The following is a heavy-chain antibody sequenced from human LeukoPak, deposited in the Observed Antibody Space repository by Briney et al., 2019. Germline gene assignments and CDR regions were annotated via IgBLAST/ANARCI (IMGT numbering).Heavy chain of an antibody. Sequence: PSETLSLTCAVYGESFSDYHWSWIRQPPGRGLEWIGEVNHSGITKYNPSLKSRVTISADTSKNRFSLKLSSVTAADTAVYYCARELLEWELHYFDYWGQGTLVTVSS. V-gene: IGHV4-34*01. CDR1: GESFSDYH. D-gene: IGHD1-26*01. CDR3: ARELLEWELHYFDY. CDR2: VNHSGIT. J-gene: IGHJ4*02.